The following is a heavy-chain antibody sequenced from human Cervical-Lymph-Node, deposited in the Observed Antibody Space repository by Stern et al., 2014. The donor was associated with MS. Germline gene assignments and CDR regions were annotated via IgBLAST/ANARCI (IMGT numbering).Heavy chain of an antibody. CDR3: ARGELKEGLVRGMDV. CDR1: GGTFSSYA. J-gene: IGHJ6*02. D-gene: IGHD1-26*01. Sequence: QVQLVQSGAEVKKPGSSVKVSCKASGGTFSSYAISWVRQAPGQGLEWVGGISPIFGTANYAQKFQGRVTITGAESTSTAYMELSSLRSEDTAVYYCARGELKEGLVRGMDVWGQGTPVTVSS. CDR2: ISPIFGTA. V-gene: IGHV1-69*01.